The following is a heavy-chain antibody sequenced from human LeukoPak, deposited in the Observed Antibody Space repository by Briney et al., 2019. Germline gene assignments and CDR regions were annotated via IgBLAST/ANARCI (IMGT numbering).Heavy chain of an antibody. CDR1: GYTFTGYY. D-gene: IGHD3-10*01. CDR3: ARHPWVRGVSAFDI. Sequence: ASVKVSCKASGYTFTGYYMHWARQAPGQGLEWMGWINPNSGGTNYAQKFQGRVTMTRDTSISTAYMELSRLRSDDTAVYYCARHPWVRGVSAFDIWGQGTMVTVSS. V-gene: IGHV1-2*02. J-gene: IGHJ3*02. CDR2: INPNSGGT.